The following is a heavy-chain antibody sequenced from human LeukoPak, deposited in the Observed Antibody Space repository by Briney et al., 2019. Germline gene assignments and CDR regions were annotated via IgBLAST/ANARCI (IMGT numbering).Heavy chain of an antibody. J-gene: IGHJ6*03. D-gene: IGHD3-3*01. CDR2: IIPIFGTA. CDR1: GGTFSSYA. V-gene: IGHV1-69*05. Sequence: PVKVSCKASGGTFSSYAISWVRQAPGQGLEWMGRIIPIFGTANYAQKFQGRVTITTDESTSTAYMELSSLRSEDTAVYYCALPYYDFWSGYSSMDVWGKGTTVTVSS. CDR3: ALPYYDFWSGYSSMDV.